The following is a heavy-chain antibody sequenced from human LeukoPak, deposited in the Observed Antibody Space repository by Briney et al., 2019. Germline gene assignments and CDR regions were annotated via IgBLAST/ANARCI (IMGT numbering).Heavy chain of an antibody. Sequence: SETLSLTCTVSGGSISSYYWSWIRQPPGKGLEWIGYIYYSGSTNSNPSLKSRVTISVDTSKNQFSLKLSSVTAADTAVYYCARHQGVRRYFDYWGQGTLVTVSS. V-gene: IGHV4-59*08. CDR2: IYYSGST. CDR1: GGSISSYY. J-gene: IGHJ4*02. D-gene: IGHD3-10*01. CDR3: ARHQGVRRYFDY.